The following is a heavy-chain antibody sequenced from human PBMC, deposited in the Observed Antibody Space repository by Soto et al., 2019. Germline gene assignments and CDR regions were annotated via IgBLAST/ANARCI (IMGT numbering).Heavy chain of an antibody. CDR2: INPNSGGT. J-gene: IGHJ6*02. CDR3: VRGRVTGYDPNYYYYYGMDV. CDR1: GYTFTGYY. V-gene: IGHV1-2*04. Sequence: ASVKVSCKASGYTFTGYYMHWVRQAPGQGLEWMGWINPNSGGTNYAQKFQGWVTMTRDTSISTPYMELSRLRSDDTAVYYCVRGRVTGYDPNYYYYYGMDVWGQGTTVTVSS. D-gene: IGHD5-12*01.